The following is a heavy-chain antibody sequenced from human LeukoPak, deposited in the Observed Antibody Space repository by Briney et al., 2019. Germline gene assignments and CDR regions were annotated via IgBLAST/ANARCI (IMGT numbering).Heavy chain of an antibody. CDR1: GASISTYH. V-gene: IGHV4-59*08. Sequence: PSETLSLTCTVSGASISTYHWSWIRQPPGKGLEWIGYIYYSGSTNYNPSLKSRVTISVDTSKNQFSLKLSSVTAADTAVYYCARGPYYYDSSGRRRGFDPWGQGTLVTVSS. J-gene: IGHJ5*02. CDR2: IYYSGST. D-gene: IGHD3-22*01. CDR3: ARGPYYYDSSGRRRGFDP.